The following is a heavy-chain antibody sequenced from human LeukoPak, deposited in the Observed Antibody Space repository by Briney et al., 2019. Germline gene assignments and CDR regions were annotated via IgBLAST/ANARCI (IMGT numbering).Heavy chain of an antibody. CDR2: IYYSGST. CDR1: GGSISSYY. D-gene: IGHD5-12*01. CDR3: STTASAYALFFTY. V-gene: IGHV4-59*01. Sequence: SEILSLTCTVSGGSISSYYWSWIRQPPGKGLEWIGYIYYSGSTNYNPSLKSRGTISLDTTKNQTSLKLRSVTAADTTLYYFSTTASAYALFFTYSSQGTLLT. J-gene: IGHJ4*02.